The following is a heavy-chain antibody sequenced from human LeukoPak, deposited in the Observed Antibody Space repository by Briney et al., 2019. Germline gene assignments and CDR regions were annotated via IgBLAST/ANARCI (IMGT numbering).Heavy chain of an antibody. Sequence: ASVKVSCKASGGTFSSYAISWVRQAPGQGLEWMGGIIPIFGTANYAQKFQGRVTITADESTSTAYMELSSLRSEDTAVYYCASSGELLPPDYCGQGTLVTVSS. CDR1: GGTFSSYA. V-gene: IGHV1-69*13. CDR2: IIPIFGTA. CDR3: ASSGELLPPDY. J-gene: IGHJ4*02. D-gene: IGHD3-10*01.